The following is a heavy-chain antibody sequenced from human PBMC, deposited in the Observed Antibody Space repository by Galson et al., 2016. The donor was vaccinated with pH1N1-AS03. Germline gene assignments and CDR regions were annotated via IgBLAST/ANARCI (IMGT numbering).Heavy chain of an antibody. CDR3: TAVSADYATTSFDPPIDD. J-gene: IGHJ4*02. CDR2: VAPGDGET. CDR1: GHTLTDVS. Sequence: SVKVSCKVSGHTLTDVSIHWVRQAPGKGLEWMGGVAPGDGETIYVQKFKGRVAMTEDTSSDTAYMELSSLRSDDAAVYYCTAVSADYATTSFDPPIDDWGQGTLVTVSS. V-gene: IGHV1-24*01. D-gene: IGHD4-17*01.